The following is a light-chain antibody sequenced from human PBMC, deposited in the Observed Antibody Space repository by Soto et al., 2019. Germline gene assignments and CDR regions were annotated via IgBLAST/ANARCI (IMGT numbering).Light chain of an antibody. CDR2: GAS. CDR3: QQYNNLPPT. CDR1: QSVTSN. V-gene: IGKV3-15*01. Sequence: EIVMTQSPATLSVSPGERATLSCRASQSVTSNLAWYQQKPGQAPRLLIYGASTRATGIPARFSGSGSGTEFTLTISSLQSEDFAAYYCQQYNNLPPTFGQGTRLEIK. J-gene: IGKJ5*01.